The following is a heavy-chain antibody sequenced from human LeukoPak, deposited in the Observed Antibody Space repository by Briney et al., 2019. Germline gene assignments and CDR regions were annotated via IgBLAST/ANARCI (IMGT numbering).Heavy chain of an antibody. V-gene: IGHV3-23*01. CDR1: GFTFSSHV. J-gene: IGHJ5*02. D-gene: IGHD2-15*01. CDR2: ISGSGGSI. CDR3: ARGPYCGGGTCFSLGEFDP. Sequence: PGGSLRLSCAASGFTFSSHVMSWVRQAPGKGLQWVSGISGSGGSIYYADSVKGRFTISRDRSKNTLYLQMSSLRAEDTALYYCARGPYCGGGTCFSLGEFDPWGQGTLVTVSS.